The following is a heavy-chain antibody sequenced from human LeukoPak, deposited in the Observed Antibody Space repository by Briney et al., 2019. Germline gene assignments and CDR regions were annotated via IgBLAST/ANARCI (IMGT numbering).Heavy chain of an antibody. J-gene: IGHJ4*02. D-gene: IGHD2-21*02. CDR1: GFTFSSYG. V-gene: IGHV3-33*06. CDR3: AKEKEPLAYCGGDCYYSAFDY. Sequence: GRSLRLSCAASGFTFSSYGMHWVRQAPGKGLEWVAVIWYDVSNKYYADSVKGRFTISRDNSKNTLYLQMNSLRAEDTAVYYCAKEKEPLAYCGGDCYYSAFDYWGQGTLVTVSS. CDR2: IWYDVSNK.